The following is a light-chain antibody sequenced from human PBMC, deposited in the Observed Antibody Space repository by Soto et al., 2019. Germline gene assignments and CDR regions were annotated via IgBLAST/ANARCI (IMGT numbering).Light chain of an antibody. J-gene: IGKJ1*01. CDR3: QQYGSSSWT. CDR1: QSVSSSY. CDR2: GAS. Sequence: EIVLTQSPGTLSLSPGERATLSCRASQSVSSSYLAWYQQKPGQAPRLLIYGASSRATGIPDRFSGSGSGTYFTFTISRLEPEDFAVYYCQQYGSSSWTFGQGTKV. V-gene: IGKV3-20*01.